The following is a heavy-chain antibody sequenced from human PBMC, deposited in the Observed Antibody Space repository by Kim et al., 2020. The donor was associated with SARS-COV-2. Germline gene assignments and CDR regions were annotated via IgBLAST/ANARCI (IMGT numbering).Heavy chain of an antibody. V-gene: IGHV3-20*04. CDR1: GFTFDNYG. Sequence: GGSLRLSCAASGFTFDNYGMSWVRQAPGKGLEWVSNINWNGGSTGYGASVKGRFTISRDNAKNTLHLQMNSLRAEDTALYYCSRMSSSGWYEYWGQCTLVTVSS. D-gene: IGHD6-19*01. J-gene: IGHJ1*01. CDR3: SRMSSSGWYEY. CDR2: INWNGGST.